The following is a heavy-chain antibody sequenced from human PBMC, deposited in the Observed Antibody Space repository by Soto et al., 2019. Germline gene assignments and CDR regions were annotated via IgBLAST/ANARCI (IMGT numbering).Heavy chain of an antibody. CDR2: INPNSGGT. Sequence: ASVKVSCKASGYTFTGYYMHWVRQAPGQGLEWMGWINPNSGGTNYAQKLQGRVTMTRDPSISTAYMELSRLRSDDTAVYYCARDIDMDIVVEVAATAPGYWGQGTLGTVS. CDR3: ARDIDMDIVVEVAATAPGY. CDR1: GYTFTGYY. V-gene: IGHV1-2*02. D-gene: IGHD2-15*01. J-gene: IGHJ4*02.